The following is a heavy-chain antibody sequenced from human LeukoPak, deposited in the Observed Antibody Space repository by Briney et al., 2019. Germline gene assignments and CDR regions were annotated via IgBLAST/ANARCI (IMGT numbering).Heavy chain of an antibody. CDR3: ASRALRYFDWLPNFDY. CDR1: GYTFTSYG. D-gene: IGHD3-9*01. Sequence: ASVKVSCKASGYTFTSYGISWVRQAPGQGLEWMGWISAYNGNTNYAQKLQGRVTMTTDTSTSTAYMELRSLRSDDTAVCYCASRALRYFDWLPNFDYWGQGTLGTVSS. V-gene: IGHV1-18*01. CDR2: ISAYNGNT. J-gene: IGHJ4*02.